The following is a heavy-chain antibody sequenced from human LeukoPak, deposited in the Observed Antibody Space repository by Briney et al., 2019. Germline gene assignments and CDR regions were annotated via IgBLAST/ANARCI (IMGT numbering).Heavy chain of an antibody. D-gene: IGHD1-26*01. V-gene: IGHV1-18*01. CDR3: ARIGRASWYFDY. Sequence: ASVKVSCKASGYHFTTYGLTWVRPAPGQGPEGKGWISTYNGHRNYAQKFQGRVTMTTDTSTRTAYMELKSLTSDDTAVYYCARIGRASWYFDYWGQGTLVTVSS. CDR1: GYHFTTYG. J-gene: IGHJ4*02. CDR2: ISTYNGHR.